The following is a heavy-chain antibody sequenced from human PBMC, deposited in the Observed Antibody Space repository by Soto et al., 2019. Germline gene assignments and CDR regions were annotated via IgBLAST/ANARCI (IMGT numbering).Heavy chain of an antibody. CDR1: GFTFSSYG. J-gene: IGHJ6*02. CDR2: ISYDGSNK. CDR3: AKDSSSWYLRYGMDV. V-gene: IGHV3-30*18. Sequence: GGSLRLSCAASGFTFSSYGMPWVRQAPGKGLGWVAVISYDGSNKYYADSVKGRFTISRDNSKNTLYLQMNSLRAEDTAVYYCAKDSSSWYLRYGMDVWGQGTTVTVSS. D-gene: IGHD6-13*01.